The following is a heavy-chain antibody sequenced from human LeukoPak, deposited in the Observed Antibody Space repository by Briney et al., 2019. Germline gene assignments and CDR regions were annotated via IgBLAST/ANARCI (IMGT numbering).Heavy chain of an antibody. CDR2: ISGDGART. CDR3: AKTVVVITFRFDS. CDR1: GFMFSSNW. Sequence: PGGSLRLSCAASGFMFSSNWMSWVRLAPGKGLEWVSAISGDGARTYYADSVKGRFTISRDNSKNTLDLQMNSLRAEDTAIYYCAKTVVVITFRFDSWGQGSLVTVSS. V-gene: IGHV3-23*01. D-gene: IGHD2-21*01. J-gene: IGHJ4*02.